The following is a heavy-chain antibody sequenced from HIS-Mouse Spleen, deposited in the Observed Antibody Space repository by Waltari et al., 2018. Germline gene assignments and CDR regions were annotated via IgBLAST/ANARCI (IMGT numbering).Heavy chain of an antibody. D-gene: IGHD6-19*01. Sequence: QVQLVESGGGVVQPGRSLRLCSAASRLAFSSYAMHWVRQAPGKGLEWVAVISYDGSNKYYADSVKGRFTISRDNSKNTLYLQMNSLRAEDTAVYYCARAGDSSGWRDFDYWGQGTLVTVSS. CDR1: RLAFSSYA. CDR3: ARAGDSSGWRDFDY. CDR2: ISYDGSNK. J-gene: IGHJ4*02. V-gene: IGHV3-30*04.